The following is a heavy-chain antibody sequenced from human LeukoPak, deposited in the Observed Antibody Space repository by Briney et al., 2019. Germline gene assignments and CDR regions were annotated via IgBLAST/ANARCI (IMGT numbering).Heavy chain of an antibody. V-gene: IGHV3-66*01. D-gene: IGHD3-22*01. J-gene: IGHJ4*02. CDR2: IYSGGST. Sequence: PGGSLRLSCAASGFTVSSNYMSWVRQAPGKGLEWVSVIYSGGSTYYADSVKGRFTISRDNSKNTLYLQMNSLRAEDTAVYYCAKGGGRYDSSASKYFDYWGQGTLVTVSS. CDR1: GFTVSSNY. CDR3: AKGGGRYDSSASKYFDY.